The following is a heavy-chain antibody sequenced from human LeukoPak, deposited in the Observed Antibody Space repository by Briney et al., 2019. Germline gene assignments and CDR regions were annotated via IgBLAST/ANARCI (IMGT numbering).Heavy chain of an antibody. D-gene: IGHD6-6*01. V-gene: IGHV4-4*09. Sequence: SETLSLTCTVSGCSITSYYWTWIRQPPGKGLEWIGYIYTSGTTNYNPSLQSRVTISVDTSRNQFSLKLSSVTAADTAVYYCARQGGYSSPFSVWGKGTTVAVSS. CDR2: IYTSGTT. J-gene: IGHJ6*04. CDR1: GCSITSYY. CDR3: ARQGGYSSPFSV.